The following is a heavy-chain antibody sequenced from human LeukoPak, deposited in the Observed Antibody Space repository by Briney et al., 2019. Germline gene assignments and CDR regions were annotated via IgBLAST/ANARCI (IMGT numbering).Heavy chain of an antibody. Sequence: GGSLRLSCAASGFTFSGSAMHWVRQASGKGLEWVGRIRSKANSYATAYAASVKGRFTISRDDSKNTAYLQMNSLKTEDTAVYYCTTIAVAGLVGYWGQGTLVTVSS. CDR1: GFTFSGSA. V-gene: IGHV3-73*01. CDR2: IRSKANSYAT. CDR3: TTIAVAGLVGY. D-gene: IGHD6-19*01. J-gene: IGHJ4*02.